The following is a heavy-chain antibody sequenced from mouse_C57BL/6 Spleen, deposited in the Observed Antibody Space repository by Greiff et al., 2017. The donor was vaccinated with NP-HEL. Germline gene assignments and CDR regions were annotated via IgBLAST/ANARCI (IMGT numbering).Heavy chain of an antibody. Sequence: QVQLQQSGAELVKPGASVKLSCKASGYTFTSYWMHWVKQRPGHGLEWIGMIHPNSGSTNYNEKFKSKATLTVDKSSSTAYMQLSSLTSEDSAVYYCVYGSSYYAMDYWGQGTSVTVSS. D-gene: IGHD1-1*01. J-gene: IGHJ4*01. CDR2: IHPNSGST. CDR3: VYGSSYYAMDY. V-gene: IGHV1-64*01. CDR1: GYTFTSYW.